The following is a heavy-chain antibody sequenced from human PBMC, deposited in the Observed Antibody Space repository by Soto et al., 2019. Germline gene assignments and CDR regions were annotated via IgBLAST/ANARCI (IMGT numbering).Heavy chain of an antibody. J-gene: IGHJ4*02. CDR2: IHHTGTT. CDR3: ARVSPDSSTRYPGAFDY. D-gene: IGHD6-13*01. CDR1: GASFSGSH. V-gene: IGHV4-34*01. Sequence: QVQLQQWGAGLLKPSETLSLTCAVYGASFSGSHWSWIRQPPGKGLEWIGEIHHTGTTKYNPSLNARVTISVDTSKNQFSLRLRSVAATDTAVYYCARVSPDSSTRYPGAFDYWGQGTLATVS.